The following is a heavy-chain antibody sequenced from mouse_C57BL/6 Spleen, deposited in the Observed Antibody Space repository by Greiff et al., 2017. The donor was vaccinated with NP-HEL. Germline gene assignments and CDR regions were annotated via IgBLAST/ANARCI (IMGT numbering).Heavy chain of an antibody. Sequence: QVQLQQPGAELVMPGASVKLSCKASGYTFTSYWMHWVKQRPGQGLEWIGEIDPSDSYTNYNQKFKGKSTLTVDKSSSTAYMQLSSLTSEDSAVYYCARLHYGSRGYFDYWGQGTTLTVSS. CDR2: IDPSDSYT. CDR3: ARLHYGSRGYFDY. V-gene: IGHV1-69*01. D-gene: IGHD1-1*01. CDR1: GYTFTSYW. J-gene: IGHJ2*01.